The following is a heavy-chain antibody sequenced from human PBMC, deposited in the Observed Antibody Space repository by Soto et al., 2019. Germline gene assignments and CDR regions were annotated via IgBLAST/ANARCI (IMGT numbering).Heavy chain of an antibody. Sequence: EVQLLESGGGLVQPGGSLRLSCAASGFTFSSYAMSWVRQAPGKGLEWVSAISGSGGSTYYADSVKGRFTISRDNSKNTLHLQMNSLRAEDTAVYYCAKAPTNYGSGSYYYYWGQGTLVTVSS. V-gene: IGHV3-23*01. J-gene: IGHJ4*02. CDR2: ISGSGGST. CDR1: GFTFSSYA. D-gene: IGHD3-10*01. CDR3: AKAPTNYGSGSYYYY.